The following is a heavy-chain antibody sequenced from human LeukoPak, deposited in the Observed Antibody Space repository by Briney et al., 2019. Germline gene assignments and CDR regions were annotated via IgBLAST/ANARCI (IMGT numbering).Heavy chain of an antibody. D-gene: IGHD3-22*01. J-gene: IGHJ3*02. CDR1: GGSISSYY. Sequence: SETLSLTCTVSGGSISSYYWSWIRQPPGKGLEWIGYIYYSGSTNYNPSLKSRVTISVDTSKNQFSLKLSSVTAADTAVYYCARDRYYDSSGYYEDAFDIWGQGTMVTVSS. CDR2: IYYSGST. V-gene: IGHV4-59*12. CDR3: ARDRYYDSSGYYEDAFDI.